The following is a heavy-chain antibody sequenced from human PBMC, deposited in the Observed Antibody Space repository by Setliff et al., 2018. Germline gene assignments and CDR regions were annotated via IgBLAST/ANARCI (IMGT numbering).Heavy chain of an antibody. V-gene: IGHV4-61*09. Sequence: PSETLSLTCAVSGGSVSSGNYYWTWIRQPAGKGLEWIGHMYTSGKTNYNPSLKSLVTISSDTSKNHFSLDLRSVTAADTAFYYCARVRASGWIQWGQGTLVTVSS. CDR3: ARVRASGWIQ. CDR2: MYTSGKT. CDR1: GGSVSSGNYY. D-gene: IGHD6-19*01. J-gene: IGHJ4*02.